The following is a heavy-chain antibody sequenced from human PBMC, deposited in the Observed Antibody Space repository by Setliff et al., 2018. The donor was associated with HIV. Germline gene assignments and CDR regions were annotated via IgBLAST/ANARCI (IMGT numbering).Heavy chain of an antibody. CDR1: GGTFSSYA. Sequence: ASVKVSCKASGGTFSSYAISWVRQAPGQGLEWMGGIIPILGIANYAQKFQGRVTITADKSTSTAYMELSSLRSEDTAVYYCARSRRRNARLIPVYFDSWGQGALVTVSS. CDR2: IIPILGIA. V-gene: IGHV1-69*10. J-gene: IGHJ4*02. CDR3: ARSRRRNARLIPVYFDS. D-gene: IGHD1-1*01.